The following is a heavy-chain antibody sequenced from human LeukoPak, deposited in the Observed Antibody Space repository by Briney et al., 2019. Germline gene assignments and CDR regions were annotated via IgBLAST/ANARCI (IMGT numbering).Heavy chain of an antibody. CDR3: ARGTRTTIFGVVQYYMDV. Sequence: ASVKVSCKASGYTFTGYYMHWVRQAPGQRLEWMGWINPNSGGTNYAQKFQGRVTMTRDTSISTAYMELSRLRSDDTAVYYCARGTRTTIFGVVQYYMDVWGKGTTVTVSS. V-gene: IGHV1-2*02. D-gene: IGHD3-3*01. CDR2: INPNSGGT. J-gene: IGHJ6*03. CDR1: GYTFTGYY.